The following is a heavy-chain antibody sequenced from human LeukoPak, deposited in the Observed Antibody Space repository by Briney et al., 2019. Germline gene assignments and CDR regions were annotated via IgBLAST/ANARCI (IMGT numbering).Heavy chain of an antibody. D-gene: IGHD6-13*01. CDR3: ARDPRIGSSWYYFDY. CDR1: GFTFSSYG. Sequence: GGSLRLSCAASGFTFSSYGMHWVRQAPGKGLEWVAFIRYDGSNKYYADSVKGRFTISRDNSKNTLYLQMNSLRAEDTAVYYCARDPRIGSSWYYFDYWGQGTLVSVSS. V-gene: IGHV3-30*02. CDR2: IRYDGSNK. J-gene: IGHJ4*02.